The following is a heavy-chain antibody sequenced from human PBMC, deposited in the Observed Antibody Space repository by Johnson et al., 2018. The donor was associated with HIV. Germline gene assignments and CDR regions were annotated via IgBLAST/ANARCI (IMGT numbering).Heavy chain of an antibody. Sequence: VQLVESGGGVVQPGRSLRLSCAASGFTFSYYAMHWVRQAPGKGLEWVALISCDGSNKYYADSVKGRFTISRDNAKNSLYLQMNSLRAEDTAVYYCARGRNYYDSSGSDAFDIWGQGTMVTVSS. V-gene: IGHV3-30-3*01. CDR3: ARGRNYYDSSGSDAFDI. CDR2: ISCDGSNK. CDR1: GFTFSYYA. J-gene: IGHJ3*02. D-gene: IGHD3-22*01.